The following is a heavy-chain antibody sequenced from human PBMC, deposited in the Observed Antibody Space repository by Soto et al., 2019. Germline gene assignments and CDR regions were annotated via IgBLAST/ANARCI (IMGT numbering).Heavy chain of an antibody. CDR1: GYTFTDYG. V-gene: IGHV1-18*01. Sequence: QGQLVQSGVEVKKPGASVKVSCKASGYTFTDYGISWVRQAPGQGLEWMGWISAYHGNTNYAQNLQDRVTMTTDTYTSTDYMELMSLISDDTVVYYCERDRSTHDYWGQGPLLAVSS. D-gene: IGHD1-1*01. J-gene: IGHJ4*02. CDR3: ERDRSTHDY. CDR2: ISAYHGNT.